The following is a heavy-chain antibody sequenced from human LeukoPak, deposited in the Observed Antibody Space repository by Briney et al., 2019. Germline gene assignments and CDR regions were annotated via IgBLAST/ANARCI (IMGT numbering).Heavy chain of an antibody. CDR1: GFTFSSYW. V-gene: IGHV3-74*01. CDR2: INSDGSST. CDR3: ARDQPYKLGPNWFDP. D-gene: IGHD7-27*01. Sequence: PGGSLRLSCAASGFTFSSYWMHWVRQAPGKGLVWVSRINSDGSSTSYADSVKGRFTISRDNAKNTLYLQMNSPRAEDTAVYYCARDQPYKLGPNWFDPWGQGTLVTVSS. J-gene: IGHJ5*02.